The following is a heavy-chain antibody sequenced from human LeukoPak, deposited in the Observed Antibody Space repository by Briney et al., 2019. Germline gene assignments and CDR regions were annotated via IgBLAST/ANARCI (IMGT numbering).Heavy chain of an antibody. J-gene: IGHJ5*02. D-gene: IGHD6-19*01. CDR3: ARVAQKGIAVAGTVWFDP. Sequence: ASVTVSCKASGYTFTSYDINWVRQATGQGLEWMGWMNPNSGNTGYAQKFQGRVTMTRNTSISTAYMELSSLRSEDTAVYYCARVAQKGIAVAGTVWFDPWGQGTLVTVSS. V-gene: IGHV1-8*01. CDR2: MNPNSGNT. CDR1: GYTFTSYD.